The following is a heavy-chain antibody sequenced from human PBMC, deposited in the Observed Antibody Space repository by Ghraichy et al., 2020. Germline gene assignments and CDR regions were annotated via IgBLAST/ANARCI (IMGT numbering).Heavy chain of an antibody. CDR3: ATGTNDGGVY. D-gene: IGHD1-1*01. J-gene: IGHJ4*02. CDR1: GFNFDHYY. Sequence: GGSLRLSCEASGFNFDHYYMSWIRQSPGRELEWLAYISGTSTYPTYADSVKGRFTISRDNAKKSLYLQLNSLRDEDTAVYYCATGTNDGGVYWGQGTLVTVSS. CDR2: ISGTSTYP. V-gene: IGHV3-11*06.